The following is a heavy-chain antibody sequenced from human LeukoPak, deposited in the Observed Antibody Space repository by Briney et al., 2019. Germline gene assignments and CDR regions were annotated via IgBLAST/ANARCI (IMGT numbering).Heavy chain of an antibody. CDR1: GGSISSSSYY. J-gene: IGHJ6*02. CDR3: ARVGATPRYYNYYGKDV. Sequence: PSETLSLTYTVSGGSISSSSYYWGWIRQPPGKGLEWIGSIYYNANTYYNPSLKSRITISVDTSKNQFSLRLSSVTAADTAVYYCARVGATPRYYNYYGKDVWGQGTTVTASS. V-gene: IGHV4-39*07. D-gene: IGHD3-3*01. CDR2: IYYNANT.